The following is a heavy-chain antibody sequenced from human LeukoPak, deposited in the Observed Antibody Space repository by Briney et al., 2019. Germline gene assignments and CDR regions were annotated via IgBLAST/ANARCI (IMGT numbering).Heavy chain of an antibody. D-gene: IGHD3-9*01. CDR2: IRYDGSNK. J-gene: IGHJ4*02. Sequence: GGSLRLSCAASGFTFSSYGMHWVRQAPGKGLEWVAFIRYDGSNKYYADSVKGRFTISRDNSKTTMYLQMNSLRAEDTAVYYCAKDGGGGGLRYFDCPDYWGQGTLVTVSS. CDR3: AKDGGGGGLRYFDCPDY. V-gene: IGHV3-30*02. CDR1: GFTFSSYG.